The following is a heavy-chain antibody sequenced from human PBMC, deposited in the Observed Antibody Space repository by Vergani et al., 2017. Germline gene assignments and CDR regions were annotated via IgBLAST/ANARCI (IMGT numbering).Heavy chain of an antibody. CDR2: IYYSGST. D-gene: IGHD3-9*01. J-gene: IGHJ4*02. Sequence: QVQLQESGPGLVKPSQTLSLTCTVSGGSISSGGYYWSWIRQHPGKGLEWIGYIYYSGSTYYNPSLKSRVTISVDTSKNQFSLKLSSVTAADTAVYYCARTDPYDILTGYYNYFDYWGQGTLVTVSS. V-gene: IGHV4-31*03. CDR3: ARTDPYDILTGYYNYFDY. CDR1: GGSISSGGYY.